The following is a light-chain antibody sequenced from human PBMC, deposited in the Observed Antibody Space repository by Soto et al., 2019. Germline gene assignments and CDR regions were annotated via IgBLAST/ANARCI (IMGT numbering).Light chain of an antibody. V-gene: IGKV2-30*02. CDR2: KVS. J-gene: IGKJ5*01. CDR1: QSLVHSDGIAY. Sequence: VVMTQSPLSLPVTLAHPASISCSSTQSLVHSDGIAYFSWFQQRPGRSPRRLIYKVSNRDSGVPARFSGSGSGTDFALKISRVEAEDVGVYYCMQGTHWPITFGQGTRLEIK. CDR3: MQGTHWPIT.